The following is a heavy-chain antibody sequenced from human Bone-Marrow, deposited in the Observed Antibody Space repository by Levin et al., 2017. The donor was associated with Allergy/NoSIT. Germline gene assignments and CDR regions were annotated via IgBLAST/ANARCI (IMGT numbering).Heavy chain of an antibody. CDR2: ISGSGGST. V-gene: IGHV3-23*01. Sequence: LSLTCAASGFTFSSYAMSWVRQAPGKGLEWVSAISGSGGSTYYADSVKGRFTISRDNSKNTLYLQMNSLRAEDTAVYYCAKGAYYYDSSGYTYYFDYWGQGTLVTVSS. D-gene: IGHD3-22*01. CDR1: GFTFSSYA. CDR3: AKGAYYYDSSGYTYYFDY. J-gene: IGHJ4*02.